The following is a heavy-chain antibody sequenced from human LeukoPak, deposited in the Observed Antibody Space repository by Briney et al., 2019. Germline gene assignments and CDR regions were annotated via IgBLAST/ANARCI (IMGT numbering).Heavy chain of an antibody. CDR3: ARGKPLGYYDILTGPVRWFDP. Sequence: SETLSLTCAVYGGSFSGYYWSWIRQPPGKGLEWIGEINHSGSTNYNPSLKSRVTISVDTSKNQFSLKLSSVTAADTAVYYCARGKPLGYYDILTGPVRWFDPWGQGTLVTVSS. D-gene: IGHD3-9*01. V-gene: IGHV4-34*01. CDR1: GGSFSGYY. J-gene: IGHJ5*02. CDR2: INHSGST.